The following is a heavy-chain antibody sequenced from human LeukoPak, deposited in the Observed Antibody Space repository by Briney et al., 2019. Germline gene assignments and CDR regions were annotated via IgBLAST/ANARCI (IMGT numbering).Heavy chain of an antibody. CDR2: IKQDGSEK. Sequence: HPGGSLRLSCAASGFTFSSYWMSWVRQAPGKGLEWVANIKQDGSEKHYVDSVKGRFTISRDNAKNSLYLQSNSLRAEDTAVYYCARGSSSSGLDYWGQGILVTVSS. CDR1: GFTFSSYW. J-gene: IGHJ4*02. CDR3: ARGSSSSGLDY. V-gene: IGHV3-7*01. D-gene: IGHD6-6*01.